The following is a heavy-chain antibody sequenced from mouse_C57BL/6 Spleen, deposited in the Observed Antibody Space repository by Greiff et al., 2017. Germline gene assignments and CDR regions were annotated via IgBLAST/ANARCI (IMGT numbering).Heavy chain of an antibody. J-gene: IGHJ2*01. D-gene: IGHD1-1*01. V-gene: IGHV1-74*01. Sequence: QVQLQQPGAELVKPGASVKVSCKASGYTFTSYWMHWVKQRPGQGLEWIGRIHPSDSDTNYNQKFKGKATLTVDKSSSTAYMQLSSLTSEDSAVYYCAMGTTTVVALDYFDYWGQGTTLTVSS. CDR1: GYTFTSYW. CDR3: AMGTTTVVALDYFDY. CDR2: IHPSDSDT.